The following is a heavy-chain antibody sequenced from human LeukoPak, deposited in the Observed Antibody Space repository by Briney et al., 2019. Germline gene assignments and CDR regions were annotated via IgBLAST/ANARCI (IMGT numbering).Heavy chain of an antibody. CDR1: GFTFSSSA. V-gene: IGHV3-23*01. J-gene: IGHJ5*02. CDR3: AKDMQPPFA. D-gene: IGHD2-2*01. CDR2: ISGSGGST. Sequence: GGSLRLPCAASGFTFSSSAMSWVRQAPGKGLEWVSVISGSGGSTYYADSVKGRFTISRDNSKNTLYLQMSSLRAEDTAIYYCAKDMQPPFAWGQGTLVTVSS.